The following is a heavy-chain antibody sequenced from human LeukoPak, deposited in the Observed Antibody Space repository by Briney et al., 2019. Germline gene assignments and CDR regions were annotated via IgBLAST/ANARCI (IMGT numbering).Heavy chain of an antibody. Sequence: SVKVSCKASGGTFSSYAISWVRQAPGQGLEWTGRIIPIFGTANYAQKFQGRVTITADKSTSTAYMELSSLRSEDTAVYYCARDRVVTEQLDYWGQGTLVTVSS. D-gene: IGHD2-21*02. CDR2: IIPIFGTA. J-gene: IGHJ4*02. CDR1: GGTFSSYA. CDR3: ARDRVVTEQLDY. V-gene: IGHV1-69*06.